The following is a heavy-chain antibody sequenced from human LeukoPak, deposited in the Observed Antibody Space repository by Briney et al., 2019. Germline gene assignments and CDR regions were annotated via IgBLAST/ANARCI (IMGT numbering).Heavy chain of an antibody. Sequence: GESLKISCKGSGYSFTSYWIGWVRQMPGKGLEWMGIIYPGDSDTRYSPSFQGQVTISADKSISTAYLQWSSLKASDTAMYYCATSLTYGTIDAFDIWAKGQWSPSLQ. CDR1: GYSFTSYW. J-gene: IGHJ3*02. V-gene: IGHV5-51*01. D-gene: IGHD3-16*01. CDR3: ATSLTYGTIDAFDI. CDR2: IYPGDSDT.